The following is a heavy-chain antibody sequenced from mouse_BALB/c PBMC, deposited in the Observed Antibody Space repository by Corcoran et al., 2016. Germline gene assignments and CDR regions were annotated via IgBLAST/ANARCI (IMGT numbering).Heavy chain of an antibody. CDR1: GFNITDTY. V-gene: IGHV14-3*02. Sequence: EVQLQQSGAELVKPGASVKLSCTASGFNITDTYMHWVKQRPEQGLEWIGRIDPANGNTKYDPKFQGKATITADTSSNTAYLQLSSLTSEDTAVYYCARWDGDFDVWGAGTTVTVSS. J-gene: IGHJ1*01. CDR3: ARWDGDFDV. CDR2: IDPANGNT. D-gene: IGHD4-1*01.